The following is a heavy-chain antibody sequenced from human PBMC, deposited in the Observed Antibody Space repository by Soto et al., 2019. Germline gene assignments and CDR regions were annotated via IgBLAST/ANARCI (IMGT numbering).Heavy chain of an antibody. CDR1: GFTFSSYA. CDR3: AKLLGINGRAFDY. J-gene: IGHJ4*02. D-gene: IGHD2-8*01. CDR2: ISGSAGST. V-gene: IGHV3-23*01. Sequence: PGGSLRLSCAASGFTFSSYAMSWVRQAPGKGLEWVSAISGSAGSTYYADSVKGRFTISRDNSKNTVYLQLNSLRAEDTAVYYCAKLLGINGRAFDYWGQGTLVTVSS.